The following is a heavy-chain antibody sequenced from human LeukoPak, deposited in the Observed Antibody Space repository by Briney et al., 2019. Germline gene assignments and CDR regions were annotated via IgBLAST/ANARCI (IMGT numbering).Heavy chain of an antibody. D-gene: IGHD6-19*01. CDR3: GKTTTGYSSGQKPAWPVDY. V-gene: IGHV3-23*01. Sequence: GKSLRLSCAASGFTFGNYGMYWVRQAPGKGLEWVAGIFGSGGSAHYADSAKGRFTISRDNSKNTVYLQINSLRAEDTAVYYCGKTTTGYSSGQKPAWPVDYWGQGTLVTVSS. CDR2: IFGSGGSA. CDR1: GFTFGNYG. J-gene: IGHJ4*02.